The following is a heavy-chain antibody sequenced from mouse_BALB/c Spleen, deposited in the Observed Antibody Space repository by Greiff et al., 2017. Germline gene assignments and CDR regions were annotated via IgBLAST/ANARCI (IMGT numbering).Heavy chain of an antibody. CDR2: ISDGGSYT. D-gene: IGHD1-2*01. Sequence: EVKLVESGGGLVKPGGSLKLSCAASGFTFSDYYMYWVRQTPEKRLEWVATISDGGSYTYYPDSVKGRFTISRDNAKNNLYLQMSSLKSEDTAMYYCARGGGITTATPWFAYWGQGTLVTVSA. CDR3: ARGGGITTATPWFAY. J-gene: IGHJ3*01. V-gene: IGHV5-4*02. CDR1: GFTFSDYY.